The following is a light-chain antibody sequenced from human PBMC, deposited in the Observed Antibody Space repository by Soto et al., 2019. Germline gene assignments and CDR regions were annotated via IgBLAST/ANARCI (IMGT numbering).Light chain of an antibody. CDR1: QSVSSN. CDR2: GAS. Sequence: EIVMTQSPATLSVSPGEGATLSCRASQSVSSNLTWYQQKPGQAPRLLIYGASSRASGIPDRFSGTGSGTDFTLTIRRLGPEDFAVYYCQQYGSSLTWTFGQGTKVDIK. J-gene: IGKJ1*01. CDR3: QQYGSSLTWT. V-gene: IGKV3-20*01.